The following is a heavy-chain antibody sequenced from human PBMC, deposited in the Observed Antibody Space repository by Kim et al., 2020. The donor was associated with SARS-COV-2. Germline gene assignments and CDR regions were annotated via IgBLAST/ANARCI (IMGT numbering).Heavy chain of an antibody. V-gene: IGHV4-59*01. CDR3: ARDSEYSSSNNDAFDI. J-gene: IGHJ3*02. D-gene: IGHD6-6*01. CDR2: IYYSGST. Sequence: SETLSLTCTVSGGSISRYYWSWIRQPPGKGLEWIGYIYYSGSTNYNPSLKSRVTISVDTSKNQFSLKLSSVTAADTAVYYCARDSEYSSSNNDAFDIWGQGTMVTVSS. CDR1: GGSISRYY.